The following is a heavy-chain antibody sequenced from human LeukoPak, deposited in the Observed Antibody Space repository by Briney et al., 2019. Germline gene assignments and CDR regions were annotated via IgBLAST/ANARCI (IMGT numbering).Heavy chain of an antibody. V-gene: IGHV4-59*01. D-gene: IGHD2-2*01. CDR3: AREAGYCSSTNCYSWFDP. CDR2: VHYSGST. Sequence: SETLSLTCIVSGDSISSYHWSWIRQPPGKGLEWIGFVHYSGSTRYNPSLKSRVTMSVDTSKNQFFLKLSSVTAADTAVYYCAREAGYCSSTNCYSWFDPWGQGTLVTVSS. J-gene: IGHJ5*02. CDR1: GDSISSYH.